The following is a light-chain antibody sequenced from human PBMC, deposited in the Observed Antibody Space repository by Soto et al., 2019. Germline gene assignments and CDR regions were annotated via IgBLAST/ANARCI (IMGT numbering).Light chain of an antibody. CDR3: QQYDIWPPYT. CDR2: DAS. J-gene: IGKJ2*01. Sequence: IVLTQSPATLSVSPGERATLSCRASQSVSSKVAWYQQKPGQAPRLLIYDASTRATGIPARFSGRGSGTEFTLTISSLQSEDFAIYYCQQYDIWPPYTFGQGTKVDIK. CDR1: QSVSSK. V-gene: IGKV3-15*01.